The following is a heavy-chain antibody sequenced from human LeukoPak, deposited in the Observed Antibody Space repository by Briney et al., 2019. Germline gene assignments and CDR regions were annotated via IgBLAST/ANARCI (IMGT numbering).Heavy chain of an antibody. V-gene: IGHV4-59*01. CDR3: AANYGDYVSDY. D-gene: IGHD4-17*01. CDR1: GGSISNYY. J-gene: IGHJ4*02. CDR2: IYYSGTT. Sequence: PSETLSLTCTVSGGSISNYYWNWIRQPPGKGLELIGYIYYSGTTNYNPSLKSRVSMSVDTSKNQFSLKLSSVTAADTAVYYCAANYGDYVSDYWGQGTLVTVSS.